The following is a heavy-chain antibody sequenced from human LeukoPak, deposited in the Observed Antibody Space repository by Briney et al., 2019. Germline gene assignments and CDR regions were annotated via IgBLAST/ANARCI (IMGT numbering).Heavy chain of an antibody. CDR1: GFTFSSYG. J-gene: IGHJ4*02. CDR2: IWYDGSNK. V-gene: IGHV3-33*01. Sequence: PGGSLRLSCAASGFTFSSYGMHWVRQAPGKGLEWVAVIWYDGSNKYYADSVKGRFTISRDNSKNTLYLQMNSLRAEDTAVYYCARDRAPRIVGAMDYWGQGTLVTVSS. CDR3: ARDRAPRIVGAMDY. D-gene: IGHD1-26*01.